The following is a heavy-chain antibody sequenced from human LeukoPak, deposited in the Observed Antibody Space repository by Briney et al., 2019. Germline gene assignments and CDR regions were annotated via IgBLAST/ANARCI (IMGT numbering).Heavy chain of an antibody. D-gene: IGHD2-2*01. CDR2: ISSSSSYI. V-gene: IGHV3-21*01. CDR1: GFTFSSYS. J-gene: IGHJ4*02. Sequence: GGSLRLSCAASGFTFSSYSMNWVRQAPGKGLEWVSSISSSSSYIYYADSVKGRFTISRDNAKNSLYLQMNSLRAEDTAVYYCARTPYVVVPAAMLRGLLDYWGQGTLVTVSS. CDR3: ARTPYVVVPAAMLRGLLDY.